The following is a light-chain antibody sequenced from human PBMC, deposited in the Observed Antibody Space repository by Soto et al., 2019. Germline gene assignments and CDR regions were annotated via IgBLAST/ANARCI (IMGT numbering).Light chain of an antibody. CDR2: GAS. CDR1: QSVSNN. CDR3: QQYNNWPPKT. J-gene: IGKJ1*01. V-gene: IGKV3-15*01. Sequence: EIVLTQSPATLSLSPGERATLSCRASQSVSNNYLAWYQQKPGQAPRLLIYGASTRATGIPARFSGSGSGTEFTLTISSLQSEDFAVYYCQQYNNWPPKTFGQGTKVDIK.